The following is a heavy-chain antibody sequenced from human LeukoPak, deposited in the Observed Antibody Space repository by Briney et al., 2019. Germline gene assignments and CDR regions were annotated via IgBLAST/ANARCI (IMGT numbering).Heavy chain of an antibody. CDR2: IRYDGSNK. V-gene: IGHV3-30*02. CDR1: GFTFSSYG. Sequence: GGSLRLSCAASGFTFSSYGMHWVRQAPGKGLEWVAFIRYDGSNKYYADSVKGRFTISRDNSKNTLYLQMNSLRSDDTAVYYCARQKGYSGYRGGFDPWGQGTLVTVSS. J-gene: IGHJ5*02. D-gene: IGHD5-12*01. CDR3: ARQKGYSGYRGGFDP.